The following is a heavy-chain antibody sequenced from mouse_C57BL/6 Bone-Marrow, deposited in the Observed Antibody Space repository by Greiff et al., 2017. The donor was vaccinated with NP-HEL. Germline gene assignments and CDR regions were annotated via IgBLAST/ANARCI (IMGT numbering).Heavy chain of an antibody. D-gene: IGHD1-1*02. CDR3: AILYYPDY. Sequence: EVQVVESGGDLVKPGGSLKLSCAASGFTFSSYGMSWVRQTPDKRLEWVATISSGGSYTYYPDSVKGRVTISRDNAKNTLYLQKSSLKSEGTTMYDCAILYYPDYWGQGTTLTFSS. J-gene: IGHJ2*01. CDR1: GFTFSSYG. CDR2: ISSGGSYT. V-gene: IGHV5-6*01.